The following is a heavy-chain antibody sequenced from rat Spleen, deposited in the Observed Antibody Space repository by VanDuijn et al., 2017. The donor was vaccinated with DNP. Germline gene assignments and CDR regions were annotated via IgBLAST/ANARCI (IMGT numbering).Heavy chain of an antibody. CDR2: IWNTGGS. D-gene: IGHD1-3*01. J-gene: IGHJ4*01. CDR1: GFSLTRYG. CDR3: ASTLVNYDTYGYYAMDA. V-gene: IGHV2-41*01. Sequence: QVQLKESGPGLVQPSQTLSLTCTVSGFSLTRYGVSWVRQPPGKGLEWMGVIWNTGGSRYNSALRSRLSISKDTSKSQVFLKMNSLQTEDTATYFCASTLVNYDTYGYYAMDAWGQGTSVTVSS.